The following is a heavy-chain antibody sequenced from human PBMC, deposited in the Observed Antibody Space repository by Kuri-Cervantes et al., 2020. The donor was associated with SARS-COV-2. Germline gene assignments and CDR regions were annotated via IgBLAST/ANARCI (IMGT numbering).Heavy chain of an antibody. J-gene: IGHJ6*04. Sequence: SVKVSCKASGCTFSSYAISWVRQAPGQGLEWMGGIIPIFGTANYAQKFQGRVTITADKSTSTAYMEMSSLRSKDMAVYYCARDRGEQWLVSHYYYYGMDVWGKGTTVTVSS. CDR1: GCTFSSYA. D-gene: IGHD6-19*01. V-gene: IGHV1-69*06. CDR2: IIPIFGTA. CDR3: ARDRGEQWLVSHYYYYGMDV.